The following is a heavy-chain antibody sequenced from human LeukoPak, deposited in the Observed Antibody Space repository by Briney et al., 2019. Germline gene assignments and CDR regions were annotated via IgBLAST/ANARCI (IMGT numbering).Heavy chain of an antibody. CDR3: ARDLGWRDSSGSSDY. J-gene: IGHJ4*02. CDR2: ISAYSGNT. D-gene: IGHD3-22*01. CDR1: GYTFTSYG. Sequence: GASVKVSCKASGYTFTSYGISWVRQAPGQGLEWMGWISAYSGNTNYAQKLQGRVTMTTDTSTSTAYMELRSLRSDDTAVYYCARDLGWRDSSGSSDYWGQGTLVTVSS. V-gene: IGHV1-18*01.